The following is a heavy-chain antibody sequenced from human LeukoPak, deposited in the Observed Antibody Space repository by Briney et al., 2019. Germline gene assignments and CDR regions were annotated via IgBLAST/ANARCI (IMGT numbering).Heavy chain of an antibody. J-gene: IGHJ4*02. CDR2: IYYSGST. V-gene: IGHV4-39*07. CDR1: GGSISSSSYY. CDR3: ARDLDGYQPDY. Sequence: SETLSLTCTVSGGSISSSSYYWGWIRQPPGKGLEWIGSIYYSGSTYYNPSLKSRVTISVDTSKNQFSLKLSSVTAADTAVYYCARDLDGYQPDYWGQGTLVTVSS. D-gene: IGHD5-24*01.